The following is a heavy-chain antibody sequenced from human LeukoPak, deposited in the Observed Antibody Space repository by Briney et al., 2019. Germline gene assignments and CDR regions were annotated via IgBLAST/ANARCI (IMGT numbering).Heavy chain of an antibody. J-gene: IGHJ6*02. Sequence: PGGSLRLSCAASGFTFTTYWMHWVRQAPGKGLVWGSHINSDGSITSYADSVKGRFTISRDNAKNTLYLQMNSLRAEDTAVYYCARDAVDTANAVWGQGTTVTVSS. V-gene: IGHV3-74*01. CDR3: ARDAVDTANAV. CDR1: GFTFTTYW. CDR2: INSDGSIT. D-gene: IGHD5-18*01.